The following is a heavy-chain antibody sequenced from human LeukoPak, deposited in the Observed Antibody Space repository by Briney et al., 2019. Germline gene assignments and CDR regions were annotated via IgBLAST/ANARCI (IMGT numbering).Heavy chain of an antibody. CDR1: GYTFNSSY. J-gene: IGHJ4*02. CDR3: AKDLGSSTNDL. CDR2: INPSDDST. V-gene: IGHV1-46*02. Sequence: ASVKVSCKASGYTFNSSYMHWVRQAPGQGLEWMGIINPSDDSTRYAQKFQGRVTMTRNTSISTAYMELSSLRSEDTAVYYCAKDLGSSTNDLWGQGTLVTVSS. D-gene: IGHD1-26*01.